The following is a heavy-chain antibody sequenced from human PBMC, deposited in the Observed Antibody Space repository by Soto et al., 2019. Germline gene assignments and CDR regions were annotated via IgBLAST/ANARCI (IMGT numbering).Heavy chain of an antibody. CDR3: ARAFHPAVLFDI. CDR1: GGSFSGYY. J-gene: IGHJ3*02. V-gene: IGHV4-34*01. Sequence: QVQLQQWGAGLLKPSETLSLTCAVYGGSFSGYYWSWIRQPPGKGLEWIGEINHSGSTNYNPSLKSRVTISVDTSKNQFSLKLSSVTAADTAVYYCARAFHPAVLFDIWGQGTMVTVSS. CDR2: INHSGST.